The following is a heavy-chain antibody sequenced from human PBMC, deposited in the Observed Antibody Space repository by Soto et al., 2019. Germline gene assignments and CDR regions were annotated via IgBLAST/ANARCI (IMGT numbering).Heavy chain of an antibody. CDR3: ARHEGNGNVWPLDY. CDR2: IHYSGST. Sequence: SETLSLTCTVSGDSIGTTHSYWAWIRQSPGKGLEWIGNIHYSGSTYYMPSLRSRVALSVDTSKNQFSLRLTSVTAEDTAVYYCARHEGNGNVWPLDYWGQGILVTVSS. J-gene: IGHJ4*02. D-gene: IGHD2-8*01. V-gene: IGHV4-39*01. CDR1: GDSIGTTHSY.